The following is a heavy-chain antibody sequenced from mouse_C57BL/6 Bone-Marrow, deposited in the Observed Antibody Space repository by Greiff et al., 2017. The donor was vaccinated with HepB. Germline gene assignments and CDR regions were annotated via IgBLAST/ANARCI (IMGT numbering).Heavy chain of an antibody. Sequence: QVQLQQPGAELVKPGASVKLSCKASGYTFTSYWMHWVKQRPGQGLEWIGMIHPNSGSTNYNEKFKSKATLTVDKSSSTAYMQLSSLTYEDSAVYYETRRGIYDYALYYWGQGTTLTVSS. CDR2: IHPNSGST. V-gene: IGHV1-64*01. D-gene: IGHD2-4*01. J-gene: IGHJ2*01. CDR1: GYTFTSYW. CDR3: TRRGIYDYALYY.